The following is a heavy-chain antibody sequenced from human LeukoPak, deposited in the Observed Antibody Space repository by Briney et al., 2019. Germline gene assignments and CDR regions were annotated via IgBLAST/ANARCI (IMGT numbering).Heavy chain of an antibody. CDR3: ARLTGLWFGQLSGTFEY. CDR1: GYKFNSYW. CDR2: IYPGDSDT. V-gene: IGHV5-51*01. D-gene: IGHD3-10*01. Sequence: GESLKISCKASGYKFNSYWLAWVRQMPGKGLEWMGIIYPGDSDTIYSPSFEGQVNISADKSLTTAYLQWGSLKASDTAMYFCARLTGLWFGQLSGTFEYWGRGTLVTVSS. J-gene: IGHJ4*02.